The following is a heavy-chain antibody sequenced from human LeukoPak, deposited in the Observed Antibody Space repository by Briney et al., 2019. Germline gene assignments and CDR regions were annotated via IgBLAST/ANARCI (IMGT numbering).Heavy chain of an antibody. D-gene: IGHD1-26*01. Sequence: GGSLRLSCAASGFTFSSYSMNWVRQAPGKGLEWVSSISSSSSYIYYADSVKGRFTISRDNSKNTLYLQMNSLRAEDTAVYYCAKDLRVGATGSDYWGQGTLVTVSS. V-gene: IGHV3-21*04. CDR3: AKDLRVGATGSDY. J-gene: IGHJ4*02. CDR1: GFTFSSYS. CDR2: ISSSSSYI.